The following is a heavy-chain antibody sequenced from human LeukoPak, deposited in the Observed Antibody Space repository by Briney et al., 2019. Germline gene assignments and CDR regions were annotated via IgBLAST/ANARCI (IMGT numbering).Heavy chain of an antibody. D-gene: IGHD3-10*01. Sequence: SETLSLTCAVSGGSISSGGYSWSRIRQPPGKGLEWIGYIYHSGSTYYDPSLRSRVTISVERSKNQFSLKLSSVTAADTAVYYCARDDGGYGSGSFFDYWGQGTLVTVSS. CDR3: ARDDGGYGSGSFFDY. J-gene: IGHJ4*02. V-gene: IGHV4-30-2*01. CDR1: GGSISSGGYS. CDR2: IYHSGST.